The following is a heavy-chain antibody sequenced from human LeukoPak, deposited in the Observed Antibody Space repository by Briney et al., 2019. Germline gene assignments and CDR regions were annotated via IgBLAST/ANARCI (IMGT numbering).Heavy chain of an antibody. D-gene: IGHD1-26*01. CDR1: GFTVSSNY. CDR2: IYSGGST. CDR3: AKDLSGSYIDYFDY. V-gene: IGHV3-66*01. Sequence: GGSLRLSCAASGFTVSSNYMSWVRHTPGKGLEWVSLIYSGGSTYYADSVKGRFTISRDNSKNTLYLQMNSLRAEDTAVYYCAKDLSGSYIDYFDYWGQGTLVTVSS. J-gene: IGHJ4*02.